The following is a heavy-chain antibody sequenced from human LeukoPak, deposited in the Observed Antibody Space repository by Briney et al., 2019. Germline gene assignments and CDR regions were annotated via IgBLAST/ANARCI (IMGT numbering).Heavy chain of an antibody. V-gene: IGHV1-2*02. Sequence: VSVKVSCKASGYTFTGYYMHWVRQAPGQGLEWMGWINPNSGGTNYAQKFQGRVTMTRDTSISTAYMELSRLRSDDTAVYYCARGRYYDSSGLDAFDIWGQGTMVTVSS. CDR1: GYTFTGYY. D-gene: IGHD3-22*01. CDR2: INPNSGGT. CDR3: ARGRYYDSSGLDAFDI. J-gene: IGHJ3*02.